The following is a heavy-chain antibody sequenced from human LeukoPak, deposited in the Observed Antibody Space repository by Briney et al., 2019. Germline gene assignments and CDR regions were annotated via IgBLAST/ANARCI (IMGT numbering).Heavy chain of an antibody. J-gene: IGHJ6*02. V-gene: IGHV4-59*01. CDR1: GGSINSYY. D-gene: IGHD3-10*01. CDR3: ARGLRTDYGSDSPYYYYYYGMDV. CDR2: IYYTGST. Sequence: SETLSLTCSVSGGSINSYYWTWIRQPPEKGLEWIGYIYYTGSTKFNPSLKSRVTISVDTSKNQFSLKLSSVTAADTAVYYCARGLRTDYGSDSPYYYYYYGMDVWGQGTTVTVSS.